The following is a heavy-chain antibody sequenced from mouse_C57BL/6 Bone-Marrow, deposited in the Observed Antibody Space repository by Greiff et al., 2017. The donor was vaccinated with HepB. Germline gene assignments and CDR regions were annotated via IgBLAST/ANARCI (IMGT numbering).Heavy chain of an antibody. CDR3: TGLPSLDY. CDR1: GFTFSNYW. V-gene: IGHV6-3*01. CDR2: IRLKSDNYAT. J-gene: IGHJ2*01. Sequence: EVKLMESGGGLVQPGGSMKLSCVASGFTFSNYWMNWVRQSPEKGLEWVAQIRLKSDNYATHYAESVKGRFTISRDDSKSSVYLQMNNLRAEDTGIYYCTGLPSLDYWGQGTTLTVSS.